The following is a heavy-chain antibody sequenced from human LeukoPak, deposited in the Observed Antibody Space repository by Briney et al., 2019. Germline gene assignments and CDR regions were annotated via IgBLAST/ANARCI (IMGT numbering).Heavy chain of an antibody. CDR2: INHSGST. V-gene: IGHV4-34*01. Sequence: SETLSLTCAVYGGSFSGYYWSWIRQPPGKGLEWIGEINHSGSTNYNPSLKSRVAISIDTSKNQFSLKLSSVTAADTAVYSCARSLPGIAAAGTLGARWFDPWGRGTLVTVSS. D-gene: IGHD6-13*01. J-gene: IGHJ5*02. CDR1: GGSFSGYY. CDR3: ARSLPGIAAAGTLGARWFDP.